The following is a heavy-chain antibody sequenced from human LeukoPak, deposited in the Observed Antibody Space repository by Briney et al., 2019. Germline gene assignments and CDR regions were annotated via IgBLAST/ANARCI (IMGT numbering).Heavy chain of an antibody. CDR3: ARDPEPPYYYDSSGYHYGDY. CDR2: IYTSGST. Sequence: PSETLSLTCAAYGGSFSGYYWSWIRQPAGKGLEWIGRIYTSGSTNYNPSLKSRVTMSVDTSKNQFSLKLSSVTAADTAVYYCARDPEPPYYYDSSGYHYGDYWGQGTLVTVSS. D-gene: IGHD3-22*01. J-gene: IGHJ4*02. V-gene: IGHV4-4*07. CDR1: GGSFSGYY.